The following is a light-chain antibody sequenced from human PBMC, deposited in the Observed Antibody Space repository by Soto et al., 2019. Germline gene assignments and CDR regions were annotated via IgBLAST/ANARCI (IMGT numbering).Light chain of an antibody. CDR2: DAS. CDR3: QQRSNWPPGRT. Sequence: EIVLTQSPATLSLSPGERATLSCRASQSVSSYLAWYQQKPGQAPRLLIYDASNRATGIPARFSGSGSGTDFTLTISSLETEDFAVYYWQQRSNWPPGRTFGQGTKVEIK. J-gene: IGKJ1*01. V-gene: IGKV3-11*01. CDR1: QSVSSY.